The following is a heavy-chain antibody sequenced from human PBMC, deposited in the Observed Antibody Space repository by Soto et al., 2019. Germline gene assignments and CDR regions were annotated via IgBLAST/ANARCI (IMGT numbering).Heavy chain of an antibody. CDR3: ARDDIVVVVAATEGDAFDI. CDR2: ISSSGSTI. D-gene: IGHD2-15*01. J-gene: IGHJ3*02. CDR1: GFTFSDYY. V-gene: IGHV3-11*01. Sequence: GGSLRLSCAASGFTFSDYYMSWIRQAPGKGLEWVSYISSSGSTIYYADSVKGRFTISRDNAKNSLYLQMNSLRAEDTAVYYCARDDIVVVVAATEGDAFDIWGQGTMVTVSS.